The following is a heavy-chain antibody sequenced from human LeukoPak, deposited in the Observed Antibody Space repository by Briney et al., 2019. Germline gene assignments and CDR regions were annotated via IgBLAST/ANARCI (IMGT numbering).Heavy chain of an antibody. Sequence: GGSLRLSCVVSGITLSNYGMSWVRQAPGKGLEWVSGISESGGGTNYADSVKGRFSISRDNAKNTVYLQMNSLRAEDTAVYYCARDTFQPGRIDCWGQGTLVIVSS. CDR1: GITLSNYG. V-gene: IGHV3-23*01. CDR2: ISESGGGT. CDR3: ARDTFQPGRIDC. D-gene: IGHD1-14*01. J-gene: IGHJ4*02.